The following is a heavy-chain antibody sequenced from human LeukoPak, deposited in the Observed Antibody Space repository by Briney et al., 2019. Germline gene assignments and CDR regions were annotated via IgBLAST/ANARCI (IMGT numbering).Heavy chain of an antibody. CDR1: GFTFSDYY. CDR2: ISSGSSYT. D-gene: IGHD4-17*01. J-gene: IGHJ4*02. CDR3: ARDGRMTTVTPDYDY. V-gene: IGHV3-11*06. Sequence: KPGGSLRLSCAASGFTFSDYYMSWIRQAPGKGLEWVSYISSGSSYTNYADSVKGRFTISRDNAKNSLYLQMNSLRAEDTAVYYCARDGRMTTVTPDYDYWGQGTLVTVSS.